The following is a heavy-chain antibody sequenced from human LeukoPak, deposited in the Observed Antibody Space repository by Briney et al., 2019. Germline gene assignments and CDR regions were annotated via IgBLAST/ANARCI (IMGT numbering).Heavy chain of an antibody. V-gene: IGHV3-23*01. D-gene: IGHD3-16*01. CDR2: TSGSGAST. Sequence: GGSLRLSCAASGFTFSSDAMSWVRQAPGKGLEWVSGTSGSGASTYYAASVKGRFPISRDNSKNTLYLQMNSLRAEDTAVYYCAKSNYDYVWGSYSDYGMDVWGQGTTVTVSS. J-gene: IGHJ6*02. CDR3: AKSNYDYVWGSYSDYGMDV. CDR1: GFTFSSDA.